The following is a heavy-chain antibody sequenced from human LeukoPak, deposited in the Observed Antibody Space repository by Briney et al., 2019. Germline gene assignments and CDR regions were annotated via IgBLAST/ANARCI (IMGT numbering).Heavy chain of an antibody. J-gene: IGHJ6*03. CDR3: TRGSIAYYYMDV. V-gene: IGHV4-59*01. D-gene: IGHD3-22*01. CDR2: IYYSGST. Sequence: LSETLSLTCTVSGGSISSYYWSWIRQPPGKGLEWIGNIYYSGSTNYNPSLKSRVTISVDTSKNQFSLKLSSVTAADTAVYYCTRGSIAYYYMDVWGKGTTVTISS. CDR1: GGSISSYY.